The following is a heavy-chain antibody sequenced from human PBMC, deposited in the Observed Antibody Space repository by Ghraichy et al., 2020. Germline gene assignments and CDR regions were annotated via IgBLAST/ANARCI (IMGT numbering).Heavy chain of an antibody. Sequence: SETLSLTCTVSGGSISSYYWSWIRQPPGKGLEWIGYIYYSGSTNYNPSLKSRVTISVDTSKNQFSLKLSSVTAADTAVYYCARVKIFGVVIRSSGMDVWGQGTTVTVSS. CDR1: GGSISSYY. D-gene: IGHD3-3*01. J-gene: IGHJ6*02. CDR3: ARVKIFGVVIRSSGMDV. CDR2: IYYSGST. V-gene: IGHV4-59*01.